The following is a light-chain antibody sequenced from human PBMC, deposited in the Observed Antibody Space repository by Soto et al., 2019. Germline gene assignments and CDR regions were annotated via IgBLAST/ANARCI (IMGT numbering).Light chain of an antibody. CDR2: KTS. CDR1: QNINIW. CDR3: LQYNRLSYT. J-gene: IGKJ2*01. V-gene: IGKV1-5*03. Sequence: DVQMTQSPSTLSASVGDRVIITCRASQNINIWLAWYQQRPGKAPKLLIYKTSSLEVGVPSRFTGSGSGTEFPLTISSLEPDDFATYYCLQYNRLSYTFGQGTKLDIK.